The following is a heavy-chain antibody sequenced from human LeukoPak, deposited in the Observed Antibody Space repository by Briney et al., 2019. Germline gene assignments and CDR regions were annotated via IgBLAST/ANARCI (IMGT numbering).Heavy chain of an antibody. J-gene: IGHJ6*03. CDR1: GFTFSSYA. Sequence: GSLRLSCAASGFTFSSYAMSWIRQPPGKGLEWIGEINHSGSTNYNPSLKSRVTISVDTSKNQFSLKLSSVTAADTAVYYCARVTGTLLRYMDVWGKGTTVTVSS. CDR2: INHSGST. D-gene: IGHD1-1*01. V-gene: IGHV4-34*01. CDR3: ARVTGTLLRYMDV.